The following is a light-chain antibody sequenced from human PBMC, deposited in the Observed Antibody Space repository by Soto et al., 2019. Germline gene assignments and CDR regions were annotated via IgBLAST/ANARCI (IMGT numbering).Light chain of an antibody. Sequence: QSALTQPASVSGSPGQSIAISCTGTSSDVGAYNYVSWYQQHPGKAPKLIIYDVTNRPSGVSDRFSGSKSGNTASLTISGLQAEDETDYYCCSYTSSGTYVFGTGTKGHRP. J-gene: IGLJ1*01. CDR3: CSYTSSGTYV. V-gene: IGLV2-14*03. CDR2: DVT. CDR1: SSDVGAYNY.